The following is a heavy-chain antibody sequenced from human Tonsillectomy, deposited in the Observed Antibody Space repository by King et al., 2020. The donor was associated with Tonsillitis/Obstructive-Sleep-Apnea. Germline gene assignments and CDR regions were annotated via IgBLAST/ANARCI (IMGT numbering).Heavy chain of an antibody. CDR2: IVVGSGNT. V-gene: IGHV1-58*01. Sequence: QLVQSGPEVKKPGTSVKVSCKASGFTFTSSAVQWVRQARGQRLEWIGWIVVGSGNTNYAQKVQERVTITRDMSTSTAYMELSSLRSEDTAVYYCAVCGDYDFWSGYSMDYYYYMDVWGKGTTVTVSS. CDR1: GFTFTSSA. J-gene: IGHJ6*03. CDR3: AVCGDYDFWSGYSMDYYYYMDV. D-gene: IGHD3-3*01.